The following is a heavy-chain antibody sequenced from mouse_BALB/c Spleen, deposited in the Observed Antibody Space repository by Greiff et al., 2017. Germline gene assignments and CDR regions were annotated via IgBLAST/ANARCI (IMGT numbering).Heavy chain of an antibody. Sequence: EVHLVESGGDLVKPGGSLKLSCAASGFTFSSYGMSWVRQTPDKRLESVATISSGGSYTYYPDSVKGRFTISRDNAKNTLYLQMSSLKSEDTAMYYCARHWGYYAMDYWGQGTSVTVSS. CDR1: GFTFSSYG. CDR3: ARHWGYYAMDY. CDR2: ISSGGSYT. V-gene: IGHV5-6*01. J-gene: IGHJ4*01.